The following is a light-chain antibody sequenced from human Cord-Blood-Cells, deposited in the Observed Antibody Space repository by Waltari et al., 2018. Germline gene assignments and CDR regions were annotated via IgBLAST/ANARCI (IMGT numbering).Light chain of an antibody. CDR3: CSYAGSSGWV. CDR2: EGS. V-gene: IGLV2-23*01. CDR1: SSDVGSYNL. Sequence: QSALTQPAFVSGSPGQSITISCTGTSSDVGSYNLVSCYQQHPGKAPKLMIYEGSKRPSGVSNRVSGSKSGNTASLTISGLQAEDEADYYCCSYAGSSGWVFGGGTKLTVL. J-gene: IGLJ3*02.